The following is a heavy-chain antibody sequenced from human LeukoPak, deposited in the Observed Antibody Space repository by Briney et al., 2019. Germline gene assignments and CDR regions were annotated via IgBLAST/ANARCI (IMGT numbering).Heavy chain of an antibody. J-gene: IGHJ5*02. CDR1: GGTFSSYG. D-gene: IGHD3-22*01. Sequence: SVKVSCKASGGTFSSYGISWVRQAPGQGLEWMGGIIPIFGTANYAQKFQGRVTITADESTSTAYMELSSLRSEDTAVYYCARDDRSIQLGFDPWGQGTLVTVSS. CDR3: ARDDRSIQLGFDP. V-gene: IGHV1-69*13. CDR2: IIPIFGTA.